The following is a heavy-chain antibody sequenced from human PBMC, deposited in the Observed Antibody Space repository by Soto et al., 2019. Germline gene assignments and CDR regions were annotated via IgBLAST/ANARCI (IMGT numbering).Heavy chain of an antibody. D-gene: IGHD6-19*01. CDR2: FDPEDGET. J-gene: IGHJ6*02. Sequence: SVKVSCKVSGYTLTELSMHWVRQSTGKGLGWMGGFDPEDGETIYAQKFQGRVTMTEDTSTDTAYMELSSLRSEDTAVYYCASRHISSGPAYGMDVWGQGTTVTVSS. V-gene: IGHV1-24*01. CDR1: GYTLTELS. CDR3: ASRHISSGPAYGMDV.